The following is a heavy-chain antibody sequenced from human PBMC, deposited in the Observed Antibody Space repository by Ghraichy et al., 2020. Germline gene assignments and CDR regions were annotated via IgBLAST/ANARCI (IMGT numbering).Heavy chain of an antibody. J-gene: IGHJ3*02. CDR1: GFTFSSYE. Sequence: GSLRLSCAASGFTFSSYEMNWVRQAPGKGLEWVSYISSSGSTIYYADSVKGRFTISRDNAKNSLYLQMNSLRAEDTAVYYCARIAIHYYDSSGYLADAFDIWGQGTMVTVSS. CDR2: ISSSGSTI. D-gene: IGHD3-22*01. CDR3: ARIAIHYYDSSGYLADAFDI. V-gene: IGHV3-48*03.